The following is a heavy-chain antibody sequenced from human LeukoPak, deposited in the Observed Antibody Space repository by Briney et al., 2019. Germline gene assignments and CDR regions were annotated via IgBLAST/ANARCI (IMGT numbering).Heavy chain of an antibody. Sequence: SETLSLTCTVSGGSISSYYWSWIRQPAGKGLEWIGHVYTSGSTNHNPSLMSRVTMSVDTSKNQFSLRLSSVTAADTAVYYCARDKYYGSGRIYYYMDVWGKGTTVTISS. V-gene: IGHV4-4*07. CDR1: GGSISSYY. CDR2: VYTSGST. J-gene: IGHJ6*03. CDR3: ARDKYYGSGRIYYYMDV. D-gene: IGHD3-10*01.